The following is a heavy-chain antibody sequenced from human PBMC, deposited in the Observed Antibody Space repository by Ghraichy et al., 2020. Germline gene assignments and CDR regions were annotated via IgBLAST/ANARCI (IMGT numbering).Heavy chain of an antibody. Sequence: GESLNISFAASGFTFSSYAMHWVRQAPGKGLEWVAVISYDGSNKYYADSVKGRFTISRDNSKNTLYLQMNSLRAEDTAVYYCAREGDPNDYFDYWGQGTLVTVSS. J-gene: IGHJ4*02. CDR1: GFTFSSYA. CDR3: AREGDPNDYFDY. V-gene: IGHV3-30*04. CDR2: ISYDGSNK.